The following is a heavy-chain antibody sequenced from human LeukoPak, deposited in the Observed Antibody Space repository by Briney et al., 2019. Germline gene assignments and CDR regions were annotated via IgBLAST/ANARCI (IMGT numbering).Heavy chain of an antibody. CDR3: ARNLLPAHKGAFDV. Sequence: SETLSLTCTVSGGSIRSSSYYWGWIRQPPGKGLEWIGSIYYSGTTNYNPSLKSRVTMSLDTSKNQFSLKLSSVTAADTAVYYCARNLLPAHKGAFDVWGQGTLVTVSS. CDR1: GGSIRSSSYY. CDR2: IYYSGTT. V-gene: IGHV4-39*07. J-gene: IGHJ3*01. D-gene: IGHD2-2*01.